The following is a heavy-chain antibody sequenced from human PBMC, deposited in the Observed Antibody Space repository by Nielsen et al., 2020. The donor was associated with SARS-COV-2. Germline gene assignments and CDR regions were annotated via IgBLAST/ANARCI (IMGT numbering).Heavy chain of an antibody. CDR1: GFTFDDYA. Sequence: ISCAASGFTFDDYAMHWVRQPPGKGLEWVSRISWNNKNIGYADSVKGRFTISRDNAKNSLYLQMNDLRTEDTALYYCARDMFPVAGTDFDFWGQGTLVTVSS. D-gene: IGHD6-19*01. CDR3: ARDMFPVAGTDFDF. J-gene: IGHJ4*02. V-gene: IGHV3-9*01. CDR2: ISWNNKNI.